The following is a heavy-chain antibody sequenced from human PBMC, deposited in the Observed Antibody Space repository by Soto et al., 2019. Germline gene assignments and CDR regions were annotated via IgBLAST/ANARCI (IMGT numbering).Heavy chain of an antibody. CDR3: AREETETGPYDY. CDR2: IIPIFGTA. Sequence: SVKVSCKASGGTFSSYAISWVRQAPGQGLEWMGGIIPIFGTANYAQKFQGRVTITADESTSTAYMELSSLRSEDTAVYYCAREETETGPYDYWGQGTLVTVSS. D-gene: IGHD3-10*01. V-gene: IGHV1-69*13. J-gene: IGHJ4*02. CDR1: GGTFSSYA.